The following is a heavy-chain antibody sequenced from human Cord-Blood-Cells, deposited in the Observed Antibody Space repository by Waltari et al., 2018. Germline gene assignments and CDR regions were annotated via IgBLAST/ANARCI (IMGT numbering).Heavy chain of an antibody. CDR1: GFTFSGSA. D-gene: IGHD3-9*01. J-gene: IGHJ3*02. V-gene: IGHV3-73*02. CDR2: IRSKANSYAT. Sequence: EVQLVASGGGLVQPGGSLKLSCAASGFTFSGSAMHWVRQASGKGVEWVGRIRSKANSYATAYAASVKGRFTISRDDSKNTAYLQMNSLKTEDTAVYYCTRSYDILTGYYAFDIWGQGTMVTVSS. CDR3: TRSYDILTGYYAFDI.